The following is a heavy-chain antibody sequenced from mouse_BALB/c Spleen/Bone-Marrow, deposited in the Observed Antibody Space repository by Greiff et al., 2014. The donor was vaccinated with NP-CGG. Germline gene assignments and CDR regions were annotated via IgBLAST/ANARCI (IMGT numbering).Heavy chain of an antibody. V-gene: IGHV14-3*02. D-gene: IGHD1-1*01. Sequence: EVQLQQSGAELVKPGASVKLSCTASGFNIKDTYMHWVKQRPEQGLEWVGRIDPANGNTKYDPKFQGKATITADTSSNTAYPQLSSPTSEDTAVYYCARYYYGSSYAMDYWGQGTSVTVSS. J-gene: IGHJ4*01. CDR1: GFNIKDTY. CDR2: IDPANGNT. CDR3: ARYYYGSSYAMDY.